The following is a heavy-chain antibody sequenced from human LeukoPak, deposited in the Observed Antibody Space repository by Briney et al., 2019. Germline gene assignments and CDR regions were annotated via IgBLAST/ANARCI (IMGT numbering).Heavy chain of an antibody. CDR1: GGSFSGYY. D-gene: IGHD3-22*01. CDR2: INHSGST. V-gene: IGHV4-34*01. CDR3: ARETYYYDSSGYSSLDAFDI. J-gene: IGHJ3*02. Sequence: SETLSLTCAVYGGSFSGYYWSWIRQPPGKGLEWIGEINHSGSTNYNPSLKSRVTISVDTSKNQFSLKLSSVTAADTAVYYCARETYYYDSSGYSSLDAFDIWGQGTMVTVSS.